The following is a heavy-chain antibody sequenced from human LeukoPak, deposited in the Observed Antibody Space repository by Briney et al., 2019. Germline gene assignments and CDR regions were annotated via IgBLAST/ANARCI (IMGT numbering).Heavy chain of an antibody. CDR3: ASEGRDGYNWEKSFDY. CDR2: ISWNGGSI. D-gene: IGHD5-24*01. Sequence: GGSLRLSCAASGFTFDDYAMHWVRQAPGKGLEWVSGISWNGGSIAYADSVKGRFTISRDHAKNSLYLQMNSLRAEDTAVYYCASEGRDGYNWEKSFDYWGQGTLVTVSS. CDR1: GFTFDDYA. V-gene: IGHV3-9*01. J-gene: IGHJ4*02.